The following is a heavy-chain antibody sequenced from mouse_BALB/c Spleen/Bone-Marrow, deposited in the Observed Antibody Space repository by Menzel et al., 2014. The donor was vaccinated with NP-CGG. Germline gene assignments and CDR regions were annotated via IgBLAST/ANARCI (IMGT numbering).Heavy chain of an antibody. CDR1: GFTFSSFG. V-gene: IGHV5-17*02. CDR2: ISSGSSTI. J-gene: IGHJ4*01. Sequence: EVHLVESGGGLVQPGGSRKLSCAASGFTFSSFGMHWVRQAPEKGLEWVAYISSGSSTIYYADTVKGRFTISRDNPKNTLFLQMTSLRSEDTAMYYCARYYRYDYAMDYRGQGTSVTVSS. CDR3: ARYYRYDYAMDY. D-gene: IGHD2-14*01.